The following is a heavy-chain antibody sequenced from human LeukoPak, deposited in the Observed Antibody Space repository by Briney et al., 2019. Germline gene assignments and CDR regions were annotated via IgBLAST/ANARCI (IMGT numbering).Heavy chain of an antibody. Sequence: SETLSLTCTVSGGSISSSSYYWGWIRQPPGKGLEWIGSIYYSGSTYYNPSLKSRVTISVDTSKNQFSLNLNSVTAADTAVYYCARGRVVRGVIMGGVDYYYYMDVWGKGTTVTISS. V-gene: IGHV4-39*07. J-gene: IGHJ6*03. CDR2: IYYSGST. CDR1: GGSISSSSYY. D-gene: IGHD3-10*01. CDR3: ARGRVVRGVIMGGVDYYYYMDV.